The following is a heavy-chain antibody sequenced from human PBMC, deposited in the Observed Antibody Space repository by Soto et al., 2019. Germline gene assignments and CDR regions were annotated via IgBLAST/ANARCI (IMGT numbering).Heavy chain of an antibody. CDR1: GGSISSGGYY. J-gene: IGHJ3*02. D-gene: IGHD3-16*01. CDR3: ASVRPPIPLYAFDI. Sequence: QVQLQESGPGLVKPSQTLSLTCTVSGGSISSGGYYWSWIRQHPGKGLEWIGYICYSGSTYYNPSLKSRVTISVDTSKNQFSLKLSSVTAADTAVYYCASVRPPIPLYAFDIWGQGTMVTVSS. V-gene: IGHV4-31*03. CDR2: ICYSGST.